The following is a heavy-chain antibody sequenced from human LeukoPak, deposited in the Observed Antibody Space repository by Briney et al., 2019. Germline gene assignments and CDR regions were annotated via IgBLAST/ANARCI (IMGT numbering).Heavy chain of an antibody. Sequence: SETLSLTCTVSGGSISSYYWSWIRQPPGKGLEWIGYIYYSGSTNYNPSLKSRVTISVDTSKNQFSLKLNSVTAADTAVYYCARAIRYSYGYYFDYWGQGTLVTVSS. V-gene: IGHV4-59*01. CDR2: IYYSGST. CDR1: GGSISSYY. CDR3: ARAIRYSYGYYFDY. J-gene: IGHJ4*02. D-gene: IGHD5-18*01.